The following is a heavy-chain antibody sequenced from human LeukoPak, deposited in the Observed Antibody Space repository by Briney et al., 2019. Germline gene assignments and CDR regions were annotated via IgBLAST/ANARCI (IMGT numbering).Heavy chain of an antibody. D-gene: IGHD2-8*02. J-gene: IGHJ3*01. CDR1: RFTLCSYW. V-gene: IGHV3-7*01. CDR2: IKEYGSGT. Sequence: GGSLRLSRAASRFTLCSYWVSWVPQAAGKGLGGVADIKEYGSGTYFVDSLKGRFTSSRDNAKNSLYLEMNSLRAEDTAVYYCARDSALYCTGETCYWGFYLWGQGTMVTVSS. CDR3: ARDSALYCTGETCYWGFYL.